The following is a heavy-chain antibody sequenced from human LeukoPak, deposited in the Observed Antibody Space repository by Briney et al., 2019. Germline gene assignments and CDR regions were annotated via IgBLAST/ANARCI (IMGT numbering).Heavy chain of an antibody. J-gene: IGHJ6*02. CDR2: ISAYNGNT. Sequence: ASVKVSCKASGYSFTSYGISWVRQAPGQGLEWMGWISAYNGNTNYAQKLQGRVIMTTDTSTSTAYMELRSLRSDDTAVYYCASSYYYYYGMDVWGQGTTVTVSS. CDR3: ASSYYYYYGMDV. V-gene: IGHV1-18*01. CDR1: GYSFTSYG.